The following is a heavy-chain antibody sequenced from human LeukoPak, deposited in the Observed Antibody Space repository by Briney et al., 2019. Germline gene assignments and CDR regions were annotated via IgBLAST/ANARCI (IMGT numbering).Heavy chain of an antibody. CDR2: IKQAGSEK. V-gene: IGHV3-7*04. Sequence: GGSLRLSCAAAGFTFSSCWMSWVRQAPGKGLEWVTNIKQAGSEKYYVDSVKGQFTISRDNAKNSLYLQMNSLRAEDTAVYYCARARFGITASCRMDVWGQGTTVTVSS. CDR3: ARARFGITASCRMDV. D-gene: IGHD2-2*01. J-gene: IGHJ6*02. CDR1: GFTFSSCW.